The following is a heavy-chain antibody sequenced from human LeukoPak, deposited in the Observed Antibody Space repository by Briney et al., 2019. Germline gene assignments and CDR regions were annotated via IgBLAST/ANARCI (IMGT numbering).Heavy chain of an antibody. D-gene: IGHD2-15*01. CDR2: INPDGSEK. V-gene: IGHV3-7*03. CDR3: AKAHKSSLMWYFDY. CDR1: GFRFGSDW. Sequence: GGSLRLSCAASGFRFGSDWMSWVRQAPGKGLEWVANINPDGSEKYYVDSVKGRFTISRDNAKNSLYLQMNSLRAEDMALYYCAKAHKSSLMWYFDYWGQGTLVTFSS. J-gene: IGHJ4*02.